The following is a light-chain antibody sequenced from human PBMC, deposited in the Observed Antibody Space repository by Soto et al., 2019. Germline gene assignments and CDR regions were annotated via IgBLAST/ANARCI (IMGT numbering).Light chain of an antibody. CDR1: GSDIGGYNF. J-gene: IGLJ1*01. V-gene: IGLV2-14*01. CDR2: EVS. CDR3: SSYTSRSSYV. Sequence: QSVLTQPPSASGSPGQSVTISCTGTGSDIGGYNFVSWYQQRPGKAPKLMIYEVSNRASGVSDRFSASKSGNTASLTISGLQPGDEADYYCSSYTSRSSYVFGTGTKLTVL.